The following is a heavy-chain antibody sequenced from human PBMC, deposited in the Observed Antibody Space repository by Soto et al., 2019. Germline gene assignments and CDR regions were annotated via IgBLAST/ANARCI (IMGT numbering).Heavy chain of an antibody. J-gene: IGHJ4*02. CDR1: GGTFSSYA. CDR2: MNPNSGNT. V-gene: IGHV1-8*02. D-gene: IGHD1-20*01. CDR3: ARALNNWNDGGVY. Sequence: ASVKVSCKASGGTFSSYAISWVRQATGQGLEWMGWMNPNSGNTGYAQKFQGRVTMTRNTSISTAYMELSSLRSEDTAVYYCARALNNWNDGGVYWGQGTLVTVSS.